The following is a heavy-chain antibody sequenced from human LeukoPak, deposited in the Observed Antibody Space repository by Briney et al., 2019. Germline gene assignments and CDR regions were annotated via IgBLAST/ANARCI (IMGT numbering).Heavy chain of an antibody. CDR3: ARGQGTVTTH. CDR2: INHSGSA. CDR1: GGSFSGYY. J-gene: IGHJ4*02. Sequence: SETLSLTCAVSGGSFSGYYWTWIRQPPGKGLEWIGEINHSGSANHNPSLKSRVTISLDTSKNQFSLKLSSVTAADTAVYYCARGQGTVTTHWGQGTLVTVSS. V-gene: IGHV4-34*01. D-gene: IGHD4-17*01.